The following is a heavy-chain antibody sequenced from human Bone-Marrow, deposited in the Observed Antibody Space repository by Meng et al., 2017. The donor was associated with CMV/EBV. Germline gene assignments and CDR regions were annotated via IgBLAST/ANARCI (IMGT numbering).Heavy chain of an antibody. V-gene: IGHV3-7*03. CDR3: VRPPMS. D-gene: IGHD5/OR15-5a*01. CDR2: IKQDGSGQ. J-gene: IGHJ4*02. CDR1: GLPFANYW. Sequence: SRRLSCAASGLPFANYWMGWVRQPQGKGLQWLAIIKQDGSGQYYVDSVKGRFTISRDNTKNSVYLQMNRLRGEDTAIYYCVRPPMSWGQGTLVTVSS.